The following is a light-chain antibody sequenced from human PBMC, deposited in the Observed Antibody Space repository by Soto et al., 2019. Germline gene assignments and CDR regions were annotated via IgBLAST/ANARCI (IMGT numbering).Light chain of an antibody. V-gene: IGLV2-11*01. Sequence: QSVLTQPRSVSGSPGQSVTISCTGTSSDVGDYNYVSWYQQYSGKAPKLIIYDVTKRPSGVPDRFSGSKSGNTASLTISGLQGEDEADYYCCSYAGNSWVFGGGTQLTVL. J-gene: IGLJ3*02. CDR2: DVT. CDR1: SSDVGDYNY. CDR3: CSYAGNSWV.